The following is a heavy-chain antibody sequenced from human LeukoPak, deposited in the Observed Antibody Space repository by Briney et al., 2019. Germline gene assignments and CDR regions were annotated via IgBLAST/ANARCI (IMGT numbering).Heavy chain of an antibody. V-gene: IGHV3-30*18. Sequence: GGSLRLSCAASGFTFSSYGMHWVRQAPGKGLEWVAVISYDGSNKYYADSVKGRFTISRDNSKNTLYLQMNSLRAEDTAVYYCAKDRSYRLEGLADYWGQGTLVTVPS. J-gene: IGHJ4*02. CDR2: ISYDGSNK. CDR1: GFTFSSYG. D-gene: IGHD1-26*01. CDR3: AKDRSYRLEGLADY.